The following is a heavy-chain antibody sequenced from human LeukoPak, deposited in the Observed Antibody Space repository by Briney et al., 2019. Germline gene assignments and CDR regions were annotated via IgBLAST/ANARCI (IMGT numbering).Heavy chain of an antibody. V-gene: IGHV4-59*01. D-gene: IGHD3-22*01. Sequence: SETLSLTCTVSGGSISSYYWSWIRQPPGKGLEWIGYIYYSGSTNYNPSLKSRVTISVDTSKNQFSLKLSSVTAADTAVYYCARREYSYDSSGYNWFDPWGQGTLVTVSS. CDR3: ARREYSYDSSGYNWFDP. CDR2: IYYSGST. J-gene: IGHJ5*02. CDR1: GGSISSYY.